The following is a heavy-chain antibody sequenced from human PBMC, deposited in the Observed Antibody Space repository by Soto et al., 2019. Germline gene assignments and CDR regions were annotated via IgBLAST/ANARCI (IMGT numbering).Heavy chain of an antibody. CDR3: ATDLTRHPLSSSWYYFDY. CDR2: FDPEDGET. Sequence: ASVKVSCKVSGYTLTELSMHWVRQAPGKGLEWMGGFDPEDGETICAQKFQGGVTMTEDTSTDTAYMELSSLRSEDTAVYYCATDLTRHPLSSSWYYFDYWGQGTLVTVSS. CDR1: GYTLTELS. J-gene: IGHJ4*02. D-gene: IGHD6-13*01. V-gene: IGHV1-24*01.